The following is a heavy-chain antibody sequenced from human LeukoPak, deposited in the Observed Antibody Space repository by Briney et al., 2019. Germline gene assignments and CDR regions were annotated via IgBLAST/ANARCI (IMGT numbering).Heavy chain of an antibody. CDR3: ARRAYNDFWGDARYYMDV. D-gene: IGHD3-3*01. CDR1: GGSISSSSYY. CDR2: IYYSGST. J-gene: IGHJ6*03. V-gene: IGHV4-39*07. Sequence: KSSETLSLTCTVSGGSISSSSYYWGWIRQPPGKGLEWIGSIYYSGSTYYNPSLKSRVTVSVDTSRNQFSLKLSSVTAADTAVYYCARRAYNDFWGDARYYMDVWGQGTTVTVSS.